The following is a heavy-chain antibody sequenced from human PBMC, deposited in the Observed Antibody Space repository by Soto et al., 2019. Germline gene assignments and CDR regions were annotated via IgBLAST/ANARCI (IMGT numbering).Heavy chain of an antibody. CDR1: GFTFSNYA. CDR3: ARDGEDLLRNIPGDAFDI. D-gene: IGHD3-3*01. CDR2: ISYDGSNK. V-gene: IGHV3-30-3*01. Sequence: QVQLVESGGGVVQPGRSLRLSCAASGFTFSNYAMHWVRQAPGKGLEWVAVISYDGSNKYYADSVKGRFTIPRNNSKNTLYLQMNSLRAEDTAVYYCARDGEDLLRNIPGDAFDIWGQGTMVTVSS. J-gene: IGHJ3*02.